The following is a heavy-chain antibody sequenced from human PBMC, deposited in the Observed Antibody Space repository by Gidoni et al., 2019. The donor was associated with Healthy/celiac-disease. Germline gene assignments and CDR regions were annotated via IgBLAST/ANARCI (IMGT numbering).Heavy chain of an antibody. CDR1: GGTFTSYA. J-gene: IGHJ2*01. CDR2: ILPIFGTA. V-gene: IGHV1-69*06. D-gene: IGHD3-3*01. Sequence: QVQLVQSGAELKKPGSSVKVSCKASGGTFTSYAISWVREAPGQGLEWMGGILPIFGTANYAQKFQGRVTITADKSTSTAYMELSSLRSEDTAVYYCARETQLSTIFGVVTQGLWYFDLWGRGTLVTVSS. CDR3: ARETQLSTIFGVVTQGLWYFDL.